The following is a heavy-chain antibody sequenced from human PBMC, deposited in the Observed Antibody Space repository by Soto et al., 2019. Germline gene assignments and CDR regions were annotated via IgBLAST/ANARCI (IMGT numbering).Heavy chain of an antibody. V-gene: IGHV4-34*01. CDR3: ARGRYGRNWFDP. J-gene: IGHJ5*02. CDR2: INHSGST. CDR1: GGSFSGYY. D-gene: IGHD4-17*01. Sequence: PSETLSLTCAVYGGSFSGYYWSWIRQPPGKGLEWIGEINHSGSTNYNPSLKSRVTIPVDTSKNQFSLKLSSVTAADTAVYYCARGRYGRNWFDPWGQGTLVTVSS.